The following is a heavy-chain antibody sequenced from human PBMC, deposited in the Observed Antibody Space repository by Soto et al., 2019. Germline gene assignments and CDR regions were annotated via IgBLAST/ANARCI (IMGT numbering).Heavy chain of an antibody. Sequence: EVQLLEAGGNLMQPGGSLRLSCAASGFSFSNYAMSWVRQAPGQGLEWLSAISGPGSTIYYADSVKGRFTISRDNSKNTLYLQMNSLTGEDTAVYYCAKMLTMVRGVTGLRDFDFWGQGTLVTVSS. CDR1: GFSFSNYA. V-gene: IGHV3-23*01. J-gene: IGHJ4*02. CDR3: AKMLTMVRGVTGLRDFDF. CDR2: ISGPGSTI. D-gene: IGHD3-10*01.